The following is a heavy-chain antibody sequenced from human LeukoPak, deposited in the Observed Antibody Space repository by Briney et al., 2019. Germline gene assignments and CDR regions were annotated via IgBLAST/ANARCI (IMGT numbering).Heavy chain of an antibody. CDR3: ASPAKYSDTWYFDY. J-gene: IGHJ4*02. Sequence: GEYLRLSCAASGFTFSSYWMSSVRPAPGKGLERVANIKGDGSEKYYVDSVKGRCTISRDNAKNSLYLQMNSLRAEDTAVYYCASPAKYSDTWYFDYWGQGTLVTVSS. V-gene: IGHV3-7*01. D-gene: IGHD6-6*01. CDR2: IKGDGSEK. CDR1: GFTFSSYW.